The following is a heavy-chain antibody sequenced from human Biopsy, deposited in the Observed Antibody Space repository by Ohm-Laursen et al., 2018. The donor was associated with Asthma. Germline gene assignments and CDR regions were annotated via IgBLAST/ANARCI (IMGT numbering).Heavy chain of an antibody. D-gene: IGHD3-10*01. CDR2: ISYSGTT. Sequence: SQTLSLTWTVSGDSISSPAYYWSWVRQHPGKGLEWIGYISYSGTTFYHPSLMSRLIISLDTSKNQFSLKLSSVTAADTAVYFCARAVDYSHYYGIDVWGQGTTVTVS. V-gene: IGHV4-31*02. J-gene: IGHJ6*02. CDR3: ARAVDYSHYYGIDV. CDR1: GDSISSPAYY.